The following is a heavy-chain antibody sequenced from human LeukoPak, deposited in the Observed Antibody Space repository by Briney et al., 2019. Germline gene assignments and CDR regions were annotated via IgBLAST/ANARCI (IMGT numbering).Heavy chain of an antibody. CDR3: ARRRYDWGGDFAN. J-gene: IGHJ4*02. Sequence: PGGSLRLSCAASGFTVSSYAMGWVRQAPGKGLEWVSAIGGGGTLYYADSVKGRFSISRDISKNTLLPQMNSLRAEDTAVYYCARRRYDWGGDFANWGQGTLVTVSS. CDR1: GFTVSSYA. CDR2: IGGGGTL. D-gene: IGHD3-16*01. V-gene: IGHV3-23*01.